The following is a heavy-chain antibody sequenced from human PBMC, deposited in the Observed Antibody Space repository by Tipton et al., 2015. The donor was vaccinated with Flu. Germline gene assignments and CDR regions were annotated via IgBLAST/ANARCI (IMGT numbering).Heavy chain of an antibody. Sequence: TLSLTCTVSGGSISSYYWSWIRQPPGKGLEWIGYIYYSGSTNYNPSLKSRVTISVDTSKNQFSLKLSSVTAADTAVYYCASVEYSSSITYFDYWGQGTLVTVSS. CDR2: IYYSGST. J-gene: IGHJ4*02. V-gene: IGHV4-59*01. CDR3: ASVEYSSSITYFDY. D-gene: IGHD6-6*01. CDR1: GGSISSYY.